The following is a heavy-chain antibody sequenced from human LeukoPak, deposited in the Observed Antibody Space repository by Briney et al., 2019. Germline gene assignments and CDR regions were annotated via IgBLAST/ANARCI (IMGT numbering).Heavy chain of an antibody. J-gene: IGHJ3*02. Sequence: PSETLSLTCTVSPGSLGSYYWTWIRQPAGKGLEWIGRVYIDGSTDYNPSLKSRVSMSVYAPENQFSLQLTSVTAADTAVYYCAAFGSSAFDIWGQGTMVTVS. CDR2: VYIDGST. D-gene: IGHD3-10*01. CDR1: PGSLGSYY. V-gene: IGHV4-4*07. CDR3: AAFGSSAFDI.